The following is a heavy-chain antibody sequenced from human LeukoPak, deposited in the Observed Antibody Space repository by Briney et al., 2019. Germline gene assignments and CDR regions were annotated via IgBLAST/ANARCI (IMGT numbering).Heavy chain of an antibody. J-gene: IGHJ4*02. CDR2: ISSTSNYI. V-gene: IGHV3-21*06. CDR1: GFTFSSYN. D-gene: IGHD3-22*01. Sequence: RSGGSLRLSCAASGFTFSSYNMNWVRQAPGKGLEWVSSISSTSNYIFYGDSVKGRFTISRDNAKNSLFLQMNSLRAEDTAVYYCATQKIVVVTTFDYWGQGTLVTVSS. CDR3: ATQKIVVVTTFDY.